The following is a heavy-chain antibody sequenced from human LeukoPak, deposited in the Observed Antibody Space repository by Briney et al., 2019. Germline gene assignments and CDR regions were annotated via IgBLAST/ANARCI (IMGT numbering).Heavy chain of an antibody. CDR1: GGTFSSYA. CDR2: VIPIFGTA. CDR3: ARDKSAAAGPTDLYYFDY. D-gene: IGHD6-13*01. Sequence: SVKVSCKASGGTFSSYAISWVRQAPGQGLEWMGGVIPIFGTANYAQKFQGRVTITADQSTSTAYMELSSLRSEDTAVYYCARDKSAAAGPTDLYYFDYWGQGTLVTVSS. V-gene: IGHV1-69*13. J-gene: IGHJ4*02.